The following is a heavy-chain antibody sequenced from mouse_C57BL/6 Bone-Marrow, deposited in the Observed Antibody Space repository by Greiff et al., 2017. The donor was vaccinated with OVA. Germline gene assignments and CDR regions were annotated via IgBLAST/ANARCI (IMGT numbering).Heavy chain of an antibody. CDR2: INSDGGST. J-gene: IGHJ3*01. V-gene: IGHV5-2*01. D-gene: IGHD1-1*01. CDR3: ARHGDYYGSSPFAY. CDR1: EYEFPSHD. Sequence: EVKVVESGGGLVQPGESLKLSCESNEYEFPSHDMSWVRKTPEKRLELVAAINSDGGSTYYPDTMERRFIISSDNTKKTLSLQMSSLRSEDTALYYCARHGDYYGSSPFAYWGQGTLVTVSA.